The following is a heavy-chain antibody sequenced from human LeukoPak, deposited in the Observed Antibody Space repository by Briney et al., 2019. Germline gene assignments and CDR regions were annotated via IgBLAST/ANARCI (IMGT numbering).Heavy chain of an antibody. CDR2: ISSNGGST. Sequence: GGSLRLSCAASGFTFSSYVMHWVRQAPGKGLEYVSAISSNGGSTYYANSVKGRFTISRDNSKNTLYLQMGSLRAEDMAVYYCARDLRERAIAAAVKYYYYYGMDVWGQGTTVTVSS. V-gene: IGHV3-64*01. CDR3: ARDLRERAIAAAVKYYYYYGMDV. D-gene: IGHD6-13*01. CDR1: GFTFSSYV. J-gene: IGHJ6*02.